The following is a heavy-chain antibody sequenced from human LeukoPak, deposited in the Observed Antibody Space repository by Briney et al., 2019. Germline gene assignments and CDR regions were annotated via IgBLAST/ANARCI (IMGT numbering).Heavy chain of an antibody. CDR3: ARGDYPSSTASLNWFDP. Sequence: PSETLSLTCTVSGGSISSGGYYWSWIRQRPGKGLEWIGYIYYSGSTYYNPSLKSRVTISVDTSKNQFSLKLSSVTAADTAVYYCARGDYPSSTASLNWFDPWGQGTLVTVSS. D-gene: IGHD4-17*01. V-gene: IGHV4-31*03. J-gene: IGHJ5*02. CDR2: IYYSGST. CDR1: GGSISSGGYY.